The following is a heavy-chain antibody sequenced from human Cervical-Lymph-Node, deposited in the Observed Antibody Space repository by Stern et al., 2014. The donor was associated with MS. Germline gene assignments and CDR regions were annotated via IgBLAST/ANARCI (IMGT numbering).Heavy chain of an antibody. CDR3: ARDRGYQDGFGYYYAGRFDP. V-gene: IGHV3-11*01. CDR2: ISNGGFTI. Sequence: QVQLVQSGGALVKPGGSLRLTCAASGFRFRDYYMSWIRQAPGKGLEWIAYISNGGFTISYADSVKGRFTISRDNAESSMFLQMNSLGVEDTAVYYCARDRGYQDGFGYYYAGRFDPWGQGTPVTVSS. CDR1: GFRFRDYY. J-gene: IGHJ5*02. D-gene: IGHD3-22*01.